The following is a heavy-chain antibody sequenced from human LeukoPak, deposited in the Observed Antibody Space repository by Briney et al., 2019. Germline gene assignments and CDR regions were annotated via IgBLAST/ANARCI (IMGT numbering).Heavy chain of an antibody. V-gene: IGHV4-61*02. D-gene: IGHD3-10*01. CDR1: GGSMSSVSNF. J-gene: IGHJ4*02. Sequence: MTSETLSLTCAVSGGSMSSVSNFWRWIRQPAGKGLEWIGRIHTSGNPNYSPSLKSRVTISVDTSKNQFSLQLNSVTAADTAVYYCARNGYGSGSSYWGQGTLVTVSS. CDR2: IHTSGNP. CDR3: ARNGYGSGSSY.